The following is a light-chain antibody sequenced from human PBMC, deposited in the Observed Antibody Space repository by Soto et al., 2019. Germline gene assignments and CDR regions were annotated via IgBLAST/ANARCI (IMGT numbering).Light chain of an antibody. V-gene: IGLV2-14*01. Sequence: QSALTQPASVSGSPGQSITISCTGTGSDVGGYNYVSWYQQHPGKAPKLMIYEVSNRPSGVSNRFSGSKSGNTASLTISGLQAEDEADYYCSSYTSSSTYVFGTGTKGTVL. CDR3: SSYTSSSTYV. CDR2: EVS. J-gene: IGLJ1*01. CDR1: GSDVGGYNY.